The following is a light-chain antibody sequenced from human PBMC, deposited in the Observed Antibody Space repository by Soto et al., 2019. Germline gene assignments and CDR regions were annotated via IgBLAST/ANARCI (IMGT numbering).Light chain of an antibody. CDR2: GAS. V-gene: IGKV1-6*01. J-gene: IGKJ1*01. CDR1: REITSD. Sequence: AIQMTQSPSSLSASVGDRVNITCRASREITSDLGWYQQKPGKAPKLLIYGASSLQSGVPSRFSGSGSGTDFTLTISSLQPEDFATYYCLQDYRYPWTFGQGTKVEIK. CDR3: LQDYRYPWT.